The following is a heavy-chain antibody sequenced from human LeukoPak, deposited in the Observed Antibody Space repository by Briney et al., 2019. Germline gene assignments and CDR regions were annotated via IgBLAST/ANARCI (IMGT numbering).Heavy chain of an antibody. CDR2: MYLSGTT. J-gene: IGHJ4*02. CDR3: AGLVGRYSSGLYYYYFDY. CDR1: GDSINSLDL. Sequence: SETLSLTCTVSGDSINSLDLWSWVRQPPGKGLEWIGEMYLSGTTHSDPSVKSRVTISIDKSKNQFFLNLSSVTAADTAVYYCAGLVGRYSSGLYYYYFDYWGQGTLVTVSS. V-gene: IGHV4-4*02. D-gene: IGHD3-22*01.